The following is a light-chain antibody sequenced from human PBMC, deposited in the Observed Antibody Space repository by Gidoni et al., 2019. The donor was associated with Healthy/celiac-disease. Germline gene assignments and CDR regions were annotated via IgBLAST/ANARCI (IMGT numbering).Light chain of an antibody. CDR1: SRDVGSYNL. J-gene: IGLJ3*02. V-gene: IGLV2-23*01. CDR3: CSYAGSRTWV. Sequence: QSALTQPPSVSGSPGPSITISCTGTSRDVGSYNLVSWYQPHPGKAPKLMIYEGSKRPSGVSNRFSGSKSGNTASLTISGLQAEDEADYYCCSYAGSRTWVFGGGTKLTVL. CDR2: EGS.